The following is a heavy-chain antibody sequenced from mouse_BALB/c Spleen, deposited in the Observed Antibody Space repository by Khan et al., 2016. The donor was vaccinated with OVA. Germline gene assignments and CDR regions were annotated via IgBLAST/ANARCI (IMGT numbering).Heavy chain of an antibody. CDR1: GYTFTSYW. CDR3: ANHGSSSAWLTY. CDR2: INPSTGYT. V-gene: IGHV1-7*01. J-gene: IGHJ3*01. D-gene: IGHD1-1*01. Sequence: QVRLQQSGAELAKPGASVKMSCKASGYTFTSYWMHWVKQRPGQGLEWIGYINPSTGYTEYNQRFKDKATSTADKSSSTAYMQLSSLTSEESAVYYCANHGSSSAWLTYWGQGTLVTVSA.